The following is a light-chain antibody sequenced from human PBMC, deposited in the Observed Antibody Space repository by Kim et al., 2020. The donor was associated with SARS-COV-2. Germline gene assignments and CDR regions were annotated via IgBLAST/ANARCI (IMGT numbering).Light chain of an antibody. J-gene: IGKJ1*01. Sequence: GDRVSITCRGSEEINNWLAWYQQRPGKAPRLLMFAATSLQSGVPSRFSGSASGTNFTLTITSLQPEDFATYYCQQANSFPRTFGQGTKVDIK. CDR3: QQANSFPRT. CDR1: EEINNW. CDR2: AAT. V-gene: IGKV1-12*01.